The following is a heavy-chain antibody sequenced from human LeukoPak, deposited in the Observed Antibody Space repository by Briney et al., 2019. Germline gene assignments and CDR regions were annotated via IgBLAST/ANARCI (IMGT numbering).Heavy chain of an antibody. V-gene: IGHV3-23*01. CDR2: ISGSGGST. CDR3: AKDFEGFTVTSPY. CDR1: GFTFSSYA. J-gene: IGHJ4*02. D-gene: IGHD4-17*01. Sequence: GGSLGLSCAASGFTFSSYAMSWVRQAPRKGLEWVSAISGSGGSTYYADSVKGRFTITRDNSKNTLYLQMNSLRAEDTAVYYCAKDFEGFTVTSPYRGQGTLVTVSS.